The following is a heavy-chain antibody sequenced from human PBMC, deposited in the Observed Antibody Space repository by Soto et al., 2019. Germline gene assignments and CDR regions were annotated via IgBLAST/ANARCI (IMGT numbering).Heavy chain of an antibody. V-gene: IGHV4-39*01. CDR2: IYYSGST. CDR1: GGSISSSSYY. J-gene: IGHJ6*03. D-gene: IGHD2-15*01. CDR3: ARGYCSGGSCYSYYYYYYMDV. Sequence: QLQLQESGPGLVKPSETLSLTCTVSGGSISSSSYYWGWIRQPPGKGLEWIGSIYYSGSTYYNPSLKSRVTISVDTSMNQFSLKLSSVTAADTAVYYCARGYCSGGSCYSYYYYYYMDVWGKGTTVTVSS.